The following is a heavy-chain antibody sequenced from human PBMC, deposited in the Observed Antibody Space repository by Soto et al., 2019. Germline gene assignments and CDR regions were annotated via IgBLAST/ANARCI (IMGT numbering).Heavy chain of an antibody. V-gene: IGHV3-33*01. Sequence: PGGSLRLSCAASGFTFSSYGMHWVRQAPGKGLEWVAVIWYDGSNKYYADSVKGRFTISRDNSKNTLYLQMNSLRAEDTAVYYCAREYYDFWSGYLHYYRLDVWGQGTTVTVSS. CDR1: GFTFSSYG. D-gene: IGHD3-3*01. CDR3: AREYYDFWSGYLHYYRLDV. CDR2: IWYDGSNK. J-gene: IGHJ6*02.